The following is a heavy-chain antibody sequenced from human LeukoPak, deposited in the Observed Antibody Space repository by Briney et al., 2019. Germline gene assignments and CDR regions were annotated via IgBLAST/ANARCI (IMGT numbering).Heavy chain of an antibody. V-gene: IGHV3-23*01. CDR1: GFTFSSDA. Sequence: GGSLRLSCIGTGFTFSSDAMGWVRQAPGKGLEWVSGISGSGGSTYYADSVKGRFTISRDNSKNTLYLQMNSLRDEDTAVYYCAKDRGRTWVQVANWGQGTLVTVSS. J-gene: IGHJ4*02. CDR3: AKDRGRTWVQVAN. D-gene: IGHD2-15*01. CDR2: ISGSGGST.